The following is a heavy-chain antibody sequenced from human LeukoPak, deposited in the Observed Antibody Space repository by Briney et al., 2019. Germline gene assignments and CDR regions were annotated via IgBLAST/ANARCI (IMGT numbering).Heavy chain of an antibody. Sequence: GGSLRLSCAASGFSFRSYGMHWVRQAPGKGLEWVAFIRYDGSNKYYADSVKGRFTISRDNSKNTLYLQMNSLRAEDTAVYYCAKTNDYYDSSGYYTWGQGTLVTVSS. D-gene: IGHD3-22*01. CDR3: AKTNDYYDSSGYYT. V-gene: IGHV3-30*02. CDR1: GFSFRSYG. J-gene: IGHJ5*02. CDR2: IRYDGSNK.